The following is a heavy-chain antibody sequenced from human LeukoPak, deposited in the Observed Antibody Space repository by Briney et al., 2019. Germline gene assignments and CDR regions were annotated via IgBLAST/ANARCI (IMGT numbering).Heavy chain of an antibody. D-gene: IGHD2-8*01. CDR1: GGSISGYY. Sequence: SETLSLTCTVSGGSISGYYWRWIRQPPGKGLEWIGYIHYSGSTNYNPSLKSRVTISADTTKNQFPLKLSSVTAADTAVYYCARQAHCTSDLCYPFDYWGQGTLVTVSS. J-gene: IGHJ4*02. CDR2: IHYSGST. CDR3: ARQAHCTSDLCYPFDY. V-gene: IGHV4-59*08.